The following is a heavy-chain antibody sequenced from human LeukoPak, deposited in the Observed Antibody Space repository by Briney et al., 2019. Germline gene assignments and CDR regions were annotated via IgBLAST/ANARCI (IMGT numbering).Heavy chain of an antibody. D-gene: IGHD2-2*01. V-gene: IGHV3-23*01. CDR2: VSGGGDIT. Sequence: GGSLRLSCVASGFTFGSCALDWVRQAPGKGREWVSVVSGGGDITYYADSVKGRFTISRDNSKNTLYLQMNSLTVEDTAVYYCAKKQCGSSSCPIDYWGQGTLVTVSS. CDR1: GFTFGSCA. CDR3: AKKQCGSSSCPIDY. J-gene: IGHJ4*02.